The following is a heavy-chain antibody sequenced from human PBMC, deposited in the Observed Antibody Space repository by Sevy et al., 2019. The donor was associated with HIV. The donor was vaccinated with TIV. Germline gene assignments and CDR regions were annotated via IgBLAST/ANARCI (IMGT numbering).Heavy chain of an antibody. CDR2: IDYNGHI. CDR1: GGSITSLY. V-gene: IGHV4-59*08. D-gene: IGHD1-26*01. J-gene: IGHJ4*02. Sequence: SETLSLTCTVSGGSITSLYWNWIQQPPGKALEWIANIDYNGHINYNPSLKRRATLSLDTSNNQFSLRMSSVTAADTAMYYCAGENAWGRGYSWGQGTLVTVSS. CDR3: AGENAWGRGYS.